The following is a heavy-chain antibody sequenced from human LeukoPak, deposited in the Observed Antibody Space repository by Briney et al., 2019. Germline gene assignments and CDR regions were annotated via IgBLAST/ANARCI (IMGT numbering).Heavy chain of an antibody. CDR1: GFTFSSYG. V-gene: IGHV3-23*01. J-gene: IGHJ5*02. CDR2: ISGSGGST. Sequence: PGGSLRLSCAASGFTFSSYGMSWVRQAPGKGLEWVSAISGSGGSTYYADSVKGRFTISRDNSKNTLYLQMNSLRAEDTAVYYCAKAFDYGDYWDWFDPWGQGTLVTVSS. D-gene: IGHD4-17*01. CDR3: AKAFDYGDYWDWFDP.